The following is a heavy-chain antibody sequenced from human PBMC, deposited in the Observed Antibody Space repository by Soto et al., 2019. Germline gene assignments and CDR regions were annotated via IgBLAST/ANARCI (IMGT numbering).Heavy chain of an antibody. D-gene: IGHD6-13*01. CDR1: GYSFTSYW. J-gene: IGHJ6*02. CDR3: ARTSAAGKYYYGMDV. CDR2: IYPGDSDT. Sequence: SGESLKISCKGSGYSFTSYWIGWVRQMLGKGLEWMGIIYPGDSDTRYSPSFQGQVTISADKSISTAYLQWSSLKASDTAMYYCARTSAAGKYYYGMDVWGQGTAVTVSS. V-gene: IGHV5-51*01.